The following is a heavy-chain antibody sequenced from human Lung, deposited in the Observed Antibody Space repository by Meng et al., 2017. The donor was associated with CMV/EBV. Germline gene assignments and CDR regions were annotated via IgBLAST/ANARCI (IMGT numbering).Heavy chain of an antibody. CDR3: ARGRGLVATIVQYYLDY. J-gene: IGHJ4*02. D-gene: IGHD5-12*01. CDR2: ITGGGNYI. CDR1: GFTLTSYA. V-gene: IGHV3-21*01. Sequence: GESLKISCAASGFTLTSYAMNWVRQAPGKGLEWVSSITGGGNYIYYADSVKGRFSVSRDNAKNSLYLQMNSLRAEDTAVYYCARGRGLVATIVQYYLDYWGQGTLVTVSS.